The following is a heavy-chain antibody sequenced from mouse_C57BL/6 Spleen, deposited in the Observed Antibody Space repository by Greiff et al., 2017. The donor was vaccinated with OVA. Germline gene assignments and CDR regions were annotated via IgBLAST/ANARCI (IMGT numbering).Heavy chain of an antibody. CDR3: ARDPFDY. CDR1: GYTFTSYT. Sequence: QVQLQQSGAELARPGASVKMSCKASGYTFTSYTMPWVKQRPGQGLEWIGYINPSSGYTKYNQKFKDKATLTADKSSSTAYMQLSSLTSEDSAVYYCARDPFDYWGQGTTRTVSS. CDR2: INPSSGYT. J-gene: IGHJ2*01. V-gene: IGHV1-4*01.